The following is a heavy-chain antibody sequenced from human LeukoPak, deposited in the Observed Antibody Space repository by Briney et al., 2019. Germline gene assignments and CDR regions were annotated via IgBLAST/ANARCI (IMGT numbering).Heavy chain of an antibody. Sequence: PGGSLRLSCGASGFTFSSYAMRWVRQAPGKGLEWIGSIYHSGRTYYNPSLKSRVTISVDTSKNQFSLKLSSVTAADTAVYYCAREGDSSSVGWFDPWGQGTLVTVSS. D-gene: IGHD6-13*01. V-gene: IGHV4-38-2*02. CDR3: AREGDSSSVGWFDP. CDR1: GFTFSSYA. J-gene: IGHJ5*02. CDR2: IYHSGRT.